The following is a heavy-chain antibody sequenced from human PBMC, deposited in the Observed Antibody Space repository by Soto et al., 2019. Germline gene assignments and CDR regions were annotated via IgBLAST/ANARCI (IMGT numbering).Heavy chain of an antibody. CDR3: ARGSRIRFLEWLLGNWFDP. Sequence: PSETLSLTCAVYGGSFSGYYWSWIRQPPGKGLEWIGEINHSGSTNYNPSLKSRVTISVDTSKNQFSLKLSSVTAADTAVYYCARGSRIRFLEWLLGNWFDPWGQGTLVTDSS. V-gene: IGHV4-34*01. CDR2: INHSGST. D-gene: IGHD3-3*01. J-gene: IGHJ5*02. CDR1: GGSFSGYY.